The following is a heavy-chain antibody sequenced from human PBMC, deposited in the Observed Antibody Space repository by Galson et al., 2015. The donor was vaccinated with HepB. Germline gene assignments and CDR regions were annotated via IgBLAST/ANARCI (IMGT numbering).Heavy chain of an antibody. CDR3: AKHYSTVNYYYYHMDV. Sequence: SLRLSCAASEFTFSSYAMSWVRQAPGKGLEWVSCISGTGDTTYYADSVKGRFTISRDSSKNTLYLQMNSLRAEDTALYYCAKHYSTVNYYYYHMDVWGKGTTVTVSS. CDR1: EFTFSSYA. D-gene: IGHD4-11*01. CDR2: ISGTGDTT. J-gene: IGHJ6*03. V-gene: IGHV3-23*01.